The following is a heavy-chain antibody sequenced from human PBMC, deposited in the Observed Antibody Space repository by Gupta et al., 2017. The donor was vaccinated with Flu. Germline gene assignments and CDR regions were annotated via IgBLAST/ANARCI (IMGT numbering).Heavy chain of an antibody. D-gene: IGHD2-15*01. CDR1: GFTFSSYG. J-gene: IGHJ6*02. Sequence: QVQLVESGVGVVQLGRSLRLSCAASGFTFSSYGMHWVRQAPGKGLEWVAVISYDGSNKNYADSVKGRFTISRDNSKNTLYLQMNSLRAEDTAVYYCAKNGGSCFACYGMDVWGQGTTVTVSS. V-gene: IGHV3-30*18. CDR2: ISYDGSNK. CDR3: AKNGGSCFACYGMDV.